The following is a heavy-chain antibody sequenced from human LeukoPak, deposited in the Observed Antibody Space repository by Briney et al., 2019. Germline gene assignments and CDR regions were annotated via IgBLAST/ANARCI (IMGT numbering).Heavy chain of an antibody. CDR2: MNPNSGNT. CDR1: GYTFTGYY. J-gene: IGHJ4*02. D-gene: IGHD5-18*01. Sequence: ASVKVSCKASGYTFTGYYMHWVRQAPGQGLEWMGWMNPNSGNTGYAQKFQGRVTMTRNTSISTAYMELSSLRSEDTAVYYCARGGAAMVTSNDYWGQGTLVTVSS. V-gene: IGHV1-8*02. CDR3: ARGGAAMVTSNDY.